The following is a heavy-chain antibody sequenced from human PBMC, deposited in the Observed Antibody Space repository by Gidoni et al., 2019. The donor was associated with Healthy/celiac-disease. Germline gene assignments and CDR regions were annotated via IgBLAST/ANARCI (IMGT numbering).Heavy chain of an antibody. Sequence: QVQLQESGPGLVKPSETLSLTCAVSGYSSRSGYYWGWLRQPPGTGLEWIGRIYHSGSTYYNPSLKSRVTISVDTSKNQFSLKLSSVTAADTAVYYCARGGEWELPHFDYWGQGTLVTVSS. CDR1: GYSSRSGYY. J-gene: IGHJ4*02. CDR2: IYHSGST. V-gene: IGHV4-38-2*01. D-gene: IGHD1-26*01. CDR3: ARGGEWELPHFDY.